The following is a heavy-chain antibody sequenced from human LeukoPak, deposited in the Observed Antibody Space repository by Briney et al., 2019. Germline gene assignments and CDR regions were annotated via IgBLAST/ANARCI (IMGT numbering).Heavy chain of an antibody. V-gene: IGHV4-30-4*08. CDR1: GGSISSGDYY. J-gene: IGHJ4*02. CDR3: ARVNPPYYYDSSGYYFDY. Sequence: SETLSLTCTVSGGSISSGDYYWSWIRQPPGKGLEWIGYIYYSGSTYSNPSLKSRVTISVDTSKNQFSLKLSSVTAADTAVYYCARVNPPYYYDSSGYYFDYWGQGTLVTVSS. D-gene: IGHD3-22*01. CDR2: IYYSGST.